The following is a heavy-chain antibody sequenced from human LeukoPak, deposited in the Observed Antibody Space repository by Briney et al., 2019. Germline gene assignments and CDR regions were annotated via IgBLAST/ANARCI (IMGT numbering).Heavy chain of an antibody. J-gene: IGHJ6*02. CDR1: GFIFDDYA. CDR3: AKAYCSSTSCRIHYYYYGMDV. Sequence: PGKSLRLSCAASGFIFDDYAMHWVRQAPGKGLEWASGVNWNGKIIGYVDSVKGRFTISRDNAKNSLYLQMNSLRAEDTALYYCAKAYCSSTSCRIHYYYYGMDVWGQGTTVTVSS. D-gene: IGHD2-2*01. CDR2: VNWNGKII. V-gene: IGHV3-9*01.